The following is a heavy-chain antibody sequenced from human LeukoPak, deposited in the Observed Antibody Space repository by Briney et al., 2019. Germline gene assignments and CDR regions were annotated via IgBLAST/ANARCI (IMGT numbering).Heavy chain of an antibody. CDR3: AREAYSGYSFDY. V-gene: IGHV3-7*01. CDR1: GFTFSSYW. J-gene: IGHJ4*02. CDR2: MKQDGSEK. D-gene: IGHD6-19*01. Sequence: PGGSLRLSCAASGFTFSSYWMSWVRQTPGKGLEWVANMKQDGSEKNYVDSMKGRFSISRDNAKNSLYLQMNSLRAEDTAVYYCAREAYSGYSFDYWGQGTLVTVSS.